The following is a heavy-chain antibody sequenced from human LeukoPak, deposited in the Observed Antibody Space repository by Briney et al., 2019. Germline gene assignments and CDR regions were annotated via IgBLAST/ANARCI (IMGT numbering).Heavy chain of an antibody. J-gene: IGHJ6*02. V-gene: IGHV4-34*01. CDR3: ARGGLLRYFGGDV. D-gene: IGHD3-9*01. CDR2: INHSGST. CDR1: GGSFSGYY. Sequence: SETLSLTCAVYGGSFSGYYWSWIRQPPGKGLEWIGEINHSGSTNYNPSLKSRVTISVDTSKNQFSLKLSSVTAADTAVYYCARGGLLRYFGGDVWGQGTTVTVSS.